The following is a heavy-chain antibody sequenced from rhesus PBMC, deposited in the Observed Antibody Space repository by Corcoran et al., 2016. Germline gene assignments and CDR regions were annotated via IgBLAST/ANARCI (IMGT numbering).Heavy chain of an antibody. CDR2: IDDYTETT. Sequence: QVQLQESGPGLVKPSETLSLTCAVSGGSFNNYWWSWIRQPPGKGLEGIGEIDDYTETTNHNPALKRRCTIPKDAPTNQFSLQLSSLTDADTAIYYCARSSGWAFDYWGQGVLVTVAS. CDR3: ARSSGWAFDY. D-gene: IGHD6-31*01. CDR1: GGSFNNYW. J-gene: IGHJ4*01. V-gene: IGHV4-80*01.